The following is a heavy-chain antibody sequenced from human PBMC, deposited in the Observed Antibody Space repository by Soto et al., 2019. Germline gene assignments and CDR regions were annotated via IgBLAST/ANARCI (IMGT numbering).Heavy chain of an antibody. CDR1: GFTFSSYG. D-gene: IGHD6-13*01. J-gene: IGHJ4*02. Sequence: QVQLVESGGGVVQPGRSLRLSCAASGFTFSSYGMHWVRQAPGKGLEWVAVIWYDGSNKYYADSVKGRFTISRDNSKNTLYLQMNSLRAEDTAVYYCARGLDYSSSWYGDYWGQGTLVTVSS. V-gene: IGHV3-33*01. CDR2: IWYDGSNK. CDR3: ARGLDYSSSWYGDY.